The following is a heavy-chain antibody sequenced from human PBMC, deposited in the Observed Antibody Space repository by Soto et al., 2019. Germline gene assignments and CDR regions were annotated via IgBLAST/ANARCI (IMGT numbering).Heavy chain of an antibody. CDR3: ARGSPQLIYGMDV. CDR2: IYYSGST. CDR1: GGSISSGGYY. J-gene: IGHJ6*02. D-gene: IGHD3-10*01. V-gene: IGHV4-31*03. Sequence: PSETLSLTCTVSGGSISSGGYYWSWIRQHPGKGLEWIGYIYYSGSTYYNPSLKSRVTISVDTSKNQFSLKLSSVTAADTAVYYCARGSPQLIYGMDVWGQGTTVTVSS.